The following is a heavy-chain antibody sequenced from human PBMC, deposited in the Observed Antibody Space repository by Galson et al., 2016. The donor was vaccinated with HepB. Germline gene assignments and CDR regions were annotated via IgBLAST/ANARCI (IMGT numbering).Heavy chain of an antibody. CDR2: IYPGDSDT. Sequence: QSGAEVKKPGESLKISCKGSGYIFTNYWIGWVRQMPGKGLEWMGSIYPGDSDTRYSLSFQGQVTISADKSISTAYLEWSSLKASDTAMYYCASPIEVAYISNAFDMWGQGTLVTVSS. CDR1: GYIFTNYW. D-gene: IGHD2-15*01. J-gene: IGHJ3*02. CDR3: ASPIEVAYISNAFDM. V-gene: IGHV5-51*01.